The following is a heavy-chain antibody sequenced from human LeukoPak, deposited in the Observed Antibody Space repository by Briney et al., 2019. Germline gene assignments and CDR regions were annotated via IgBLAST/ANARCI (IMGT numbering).Heavy chain of an antibody. CDR1: GGSISSSRYY. D-gene: IGHD7-27*01. V-gene: IGHV4-39*01. Sequence: SETLSLTCTVSGGSISSSRYYWGWIRQPPGKGLEWIGSIYNSGSTYYNPSLKSRVTISVDTSKNQFSLKLSSVTAADTAVYYCASLDYWGYYMDVWGKGTTVTVSS. CDR3: ASLDYWGYYMDV. J-gene: IGHJ6*03. CDR2: IYNSGST.